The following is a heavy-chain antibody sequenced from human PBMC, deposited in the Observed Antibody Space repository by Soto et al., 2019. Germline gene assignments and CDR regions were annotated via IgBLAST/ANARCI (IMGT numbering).Heavy chain of an antibody. Sequence: VKVSCTASGYTFTGYYMHWVRQAPGQGLEWMGWINPNSGGTNYAQKFQGRVTMTRDTSISTAYMELSRLRSDDTAVYYCAREPLYSSSWYAHFYYFDYWGQGTLITVSS. CDR2: INPNSGGT. CDR3: AREPLYSSSWYAHFYYFDY. J-gene: IGHJ4*02. D-gene: IGHD6-13*01. CDR1: GYTFTGYY. V-gene: IGHV1-2*02.